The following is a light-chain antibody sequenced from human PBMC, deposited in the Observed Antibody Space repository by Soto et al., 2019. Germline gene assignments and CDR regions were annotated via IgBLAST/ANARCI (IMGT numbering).Light chain of an antibody. CDR1: QSVSSN. Sequence: EIVMTQSPATLSVSPGERATLSCMASQSVSSNLAWYQQKPGQAPRLLLYSSSTRSTGIPDKFSGSGSGTELNITISGLQSEDFAVYDCQQYNNWLPLTFGGGPKVEIK. CDR3: QQYNNWLPLT. CDR2: SSS. V-gene: IGKV3-15*01. J-gene: IGKJ4*01.